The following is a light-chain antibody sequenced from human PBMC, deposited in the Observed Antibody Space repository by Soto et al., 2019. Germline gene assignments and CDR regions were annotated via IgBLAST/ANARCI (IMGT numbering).Light chain of an antibody. CDR3: CSYATSSVYV. V-gene: IGLV2-23*01. CDR1: SSDVGSYNL. CDR2: EGS. J-gene: IGLJ1*01. Sequence: QSVLTQPASVSGSPGQSITISCTGTSSDVGSYNLVSWYQQHPGKAPKLMIYEGSKRPSGVSNRFSGSKSGNTASLTISGLQAEDEADYYCCSYATSSVYVFGNGTKLTVL.